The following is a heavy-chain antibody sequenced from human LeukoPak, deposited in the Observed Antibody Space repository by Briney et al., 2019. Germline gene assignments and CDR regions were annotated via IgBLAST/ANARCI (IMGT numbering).Heavy chain of an antibody. J-gene: IGHJ4*02. CDR2: ISGSGGST. CDR1: GFTFSSYA. CDR3: AKGRGPGADFDR. V-gene: IGHV3-23*01. D-gene: IGHD3-10*01. Sequence: GGSLRLSCGGSGFTFSSYAMNWVRQAPGKGLEWVSGISGSGGSTYYADSVKGRFTISRDNSKNTVFLQMISLRAEDTAFYYCAKGRGPGADFDRWGQGTLVTVSS.